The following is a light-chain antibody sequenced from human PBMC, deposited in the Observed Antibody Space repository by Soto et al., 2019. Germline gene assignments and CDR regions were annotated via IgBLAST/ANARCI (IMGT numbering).Light chain of an antibody. J-gene: IGLJ2*01. CDR3: CSYAGSSTL. CDR2: EVS. CDR1: SSDVGSYNL. V-gene: IGLV2-23*02. Sequence: QSALTQPASVSGSPGQSITISCTGTSSDVGSYNLVSWYQQHPGKAPKLMIYEVSKRPSGVSNRFSGSKSGKTASLTISGLQAEDEADYYCCSYAGSSTLFGGGTKVTVL.